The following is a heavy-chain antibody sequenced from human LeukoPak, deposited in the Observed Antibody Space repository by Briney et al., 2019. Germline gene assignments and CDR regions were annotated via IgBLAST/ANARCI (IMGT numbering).Heavy chain of an antibody. CDR2: ISGSSSYI. D-gene: IGHD3-16*02. V-gene: IGHV3-21*01. J-gene: IGHJ4*02. CDR3: AGYYRDYNDY. CDR1: GFTFSSYA. Sequence: GGSLRLSCAASGFTFSSYAMNWVRQAPGKGLEWVSSISGSSSYIYYADSVKGRFTISRDNAKNSLYLQMNSLRAEDTAVYYCAGYYRDYNDYWGQGTPVTVSS.